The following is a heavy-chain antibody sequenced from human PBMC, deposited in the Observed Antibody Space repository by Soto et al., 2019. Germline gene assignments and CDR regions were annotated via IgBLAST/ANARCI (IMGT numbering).Heavy chain of an antibody. CDR1: GGSMSGQH. CDR3: ATYRVGEGGRGY. Sequence: QVQLQESGPGLVKPSETLSLTCTVSGGSMSGQHWSWIRQPPGKGLEWIGHHSDSTNYNPSLKSRXTISTDTSKNQFSLKLSSVTAADTAVYYCATYRVGEGGRGYWGQGTLVTVSS. V-gene: IGHV4-4*09. D-gene: IGHD2-21*01. CDR2: HHSDST. J-gene: IGHJ4*02.